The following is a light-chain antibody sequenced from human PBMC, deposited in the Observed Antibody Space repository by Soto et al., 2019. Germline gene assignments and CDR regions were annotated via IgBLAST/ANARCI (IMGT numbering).Light chain of an antibody. CDR1: QSISSY. J-gene: IGKJ4*01. CDR2: AAS. Sequence: DIQRTQSPSSLSGSVGDRVTITCRASQSISSYLAWYQQKPGKAPKLLIYAASTLQSGVPSRFSGSGSGTEFTLTISSLQPEDFATYYCQQLNSYPALTFGGGTKVDIK. CDR3: QQLNSYPALT. V-gene: IGKV1-9*01.